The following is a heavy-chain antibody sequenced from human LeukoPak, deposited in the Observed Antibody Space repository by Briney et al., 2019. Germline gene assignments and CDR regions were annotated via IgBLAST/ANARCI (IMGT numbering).Heavy chain of an antibody. CDR1: GYTFTSYY. Sequence: GASVKVSCKASGYTFTSYYMHWVRQAPGQGLEWMGIINPSDGSISYAQKFQGRVIMTRDTSTSTVYMDLSSLRSEDTAAYYCARDREVGTTRKYFDYWGQGTLVTVSS. CDR2: INPSDGSI. V-gene: IGHV1-46*01. CDR3: ARDREVGTTRKYFDY. D-gene: IGHD1-26*01. J-gene: IGHJ4*02.